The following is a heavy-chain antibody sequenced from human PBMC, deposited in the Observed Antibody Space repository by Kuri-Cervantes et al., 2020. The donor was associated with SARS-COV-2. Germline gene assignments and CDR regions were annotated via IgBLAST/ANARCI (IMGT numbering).Heavy chain of an antibody. CDR3: ARISAAHNDY. CDR1: GFSLSNARMG. D-gene: IGHD6-13*01. V-gene: IGHV2-26*01. Sequence: SGPTLVKPTETLTPTCTVSGFSLSNARMGVSRIRQPPGKALKWLSHIFSNDEKSYSTSLKSRLTISKDTSKSQVVLTMNNMDPVDTATYYCARISAAHNDYWGQGTLVTVSS. J-gene: IGHJ4*02. CDR2: IFSNDEK.